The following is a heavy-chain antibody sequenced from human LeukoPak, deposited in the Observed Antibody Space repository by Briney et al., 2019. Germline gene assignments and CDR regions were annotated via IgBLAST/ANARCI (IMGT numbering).Heavy chain of an antibody. V-gene: IGHV4-39*01. CDR1: GGAINSRRYY. CDR3: ARHVYGEGMVV. Sequence: SETLSLTCTVSGGAINSRRYYWGWIRQPPGKGLEWIGTVSYSESTYYTSSLKSRVSISVDTSKNQFSLKLSSVTAADTAVYYCARHVYGEGMVVWGKGTTVTVSS. CDR2: VSYSEST. J-gene: IGHJ6*04. D-gene: IGHD4-17*01.